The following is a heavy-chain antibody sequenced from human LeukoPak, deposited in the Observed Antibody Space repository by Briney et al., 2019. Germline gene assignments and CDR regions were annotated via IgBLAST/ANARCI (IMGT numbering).Heavy chain of an antibody. CDR1: GFTFNNFN. CDR2: ISSGSSYI. D-gene: IGHD5-18*01. Sequence: PGGSLRLSCAASGFTFNNFNMNWVRQAPGKGLEWVSFISSGSSYIYYADSVKGRFTISRDNAKNSLYLQMNSLRAEDTAVYYCARDTGGGYSCYDCRGQGTLVTVSS. V-gene: IGHV3-21*01. J-gene: IGHJ4*02. CDR3: ARDTGGGYSCYDC.